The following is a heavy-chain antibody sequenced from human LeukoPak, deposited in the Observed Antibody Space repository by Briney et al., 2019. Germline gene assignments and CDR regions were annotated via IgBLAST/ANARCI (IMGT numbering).Heavy chain of an antibody. D-gene: IGHD3-22*01. V-gene: IGHV1-69*04. CDR2: IIPNLGTT. CDR1: GGTFSSYA. CDR3: ATTNDGGGYQWGDFFDF. J-gene: IGHJ4*02. Sequence: ASVKVSCKASGGTFSSYAISWVRQAPGQGLEWMGRIIPNLGTTNRAQNFQDRVTLTADKSTNTAYMELTSLTSDDTAVYYCATTNDGGGYQWGDFFDFWGQGTLVTVSS.